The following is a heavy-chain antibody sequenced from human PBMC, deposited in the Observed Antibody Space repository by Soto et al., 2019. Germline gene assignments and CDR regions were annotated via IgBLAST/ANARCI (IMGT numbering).Heavy chain of an antibody. CDR1: GGTFRSYA. J-gene: IGHJ4*02. V-gene: IGHV1-69*12. CDR3: SGANTLGRFDN. CDR2: ITPIFGTS. D-gene: IGHD2-8*01. Sequence: QVQLVQSGAEVKKPGSSVKVSCKASGGTFRSYAINWVRQAPGQGLEWMGGITPIFGTSYYAQKFQGGVTITADESTSTAYMELNNLRSDTTAVYYFSGANTLGRFDNWGQGTLVTVSS.